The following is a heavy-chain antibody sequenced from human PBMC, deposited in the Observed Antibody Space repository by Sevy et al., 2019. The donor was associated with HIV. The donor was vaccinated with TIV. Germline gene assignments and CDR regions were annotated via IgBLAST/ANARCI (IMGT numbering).Heavy chain of an antibody. J-gene: IGHJ6*02. CDR2: IYYSGST. CDR1: GGSISTSSYY. CDR3: ARPDSYSYYGMDV. V-gene: IGHV4-39*01. D-gene: IGHD3-22*01. Sequence: SETLSLICTVSGGSISTSSYYWAWIRQPPGKGLEWIGSIYYSGSTYYNPSLKSRVTISEDRSKNQFSLNLRSVTAADTAAHYCARPDSYSYYGMDVWGQGTTVTVSS.